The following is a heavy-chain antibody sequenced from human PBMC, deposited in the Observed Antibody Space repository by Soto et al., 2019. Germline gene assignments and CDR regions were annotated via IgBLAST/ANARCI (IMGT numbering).Heavy chain of an antibody. CDR1: GGTFSRHA. CDR3: GRGWGSVRNDYYYAY. CDR2: IIPIFGTA. D-gene: IGHD3-16*01. V-gene: IGHV1-69*01. J-gene: IGHJ4*02. Sequence: QVQLVQSGAEVRKPGSSVKVSCKASGGTFSRHAISWVRQAPGQGLEWMGGIIPIFGTANHAQKFQGRVTIIADESRRTVYMEWSSLSSEKTAMFYGGRGWGSVRNDYYYAYWGQGTLVIVSS.